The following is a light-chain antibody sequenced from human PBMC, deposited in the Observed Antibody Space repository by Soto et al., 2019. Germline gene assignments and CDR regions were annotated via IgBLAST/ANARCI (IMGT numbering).Light chain of an antibody. J-gene: IGKJ1*01. V-gene: IGKV3-11*01. Sequence: EIVLTQSPATLSLSPGERATLSCRASQTVSSSLAWYQQKPGQAPRLLIYEASNRATGIPDRFSGSGSGTAFTLTIRNLEPEDFAVYYCQQHSHWPPRTLGQGTKVDIK. CDR2: EAS. CDR1: QTVSSS. CDR3: QQHSHWPPRT.